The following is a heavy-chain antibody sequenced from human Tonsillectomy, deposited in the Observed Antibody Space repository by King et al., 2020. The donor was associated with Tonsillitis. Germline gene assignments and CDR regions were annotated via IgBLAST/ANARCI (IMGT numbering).Heavy chain of an antibody. CDR3: ARDIVVVPAAPKLNHRTSREGYYYGMDV. Sequence: VQLQQWGAGLLKPSETLSLTCAVYGGSFSGYYWSWIRQPPGKGLEWIGEINHSGSTNYNPSLKSRVTISVDTSKNQFSLKLSSVTAADTAVYYCARDIVVVPAAPKLNHRTSREGYYYGMDVWGQGTTVTVSS. CDR2: INHSGST. CDR1: GGSFSGYY. V-gene: IGHV4-34*01. D-gene: IGHD2-2*01. J-gene: IGHJ6*02.